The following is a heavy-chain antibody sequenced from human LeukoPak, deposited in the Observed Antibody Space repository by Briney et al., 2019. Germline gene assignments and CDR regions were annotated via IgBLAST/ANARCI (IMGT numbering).Heavy chain of an antibody. CDR1: GGSISSYY. CDR2: IYYSGST. V-gene: IGHV4-59*08. D-gene: IGHD3-9*01. Sequence: PSETLSLTCTVSGGSISSYYWSWIRQPPGKGLEWIGYIYYSGSTNYNPSFKSRVTISVDTSKNQFSLKLSSVTAADTAVYYCARQYKRGILTGYYKKNNNWFDPWGQGTLVTVSS. J-gene: IGHJ5*02. CDR3: ARQYKRGILTGYYKKNNNWFDP.